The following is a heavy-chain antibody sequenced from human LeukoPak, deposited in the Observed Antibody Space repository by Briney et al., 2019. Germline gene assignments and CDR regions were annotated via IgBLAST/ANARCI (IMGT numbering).Heavy chain of an antibody. D-gene: IGHD3-10*01. V-gene: IGHV3-30*02. J-gene: IGHJ4*02. CDR2: IRYDGSNK. CDR3: AKTGVRGVITNFDY. CDR1: GFTFSSYG. Sequence: GGSLRLSCAASGFTFSSYGMHWVRQAPGKGLEWVAFIRYDGSNKYYADSVKGRFTISRDNSKNPLYLQMNSLRAEDTAVYCCAKTGVRGVITNFDYWGQGTLVTVSS.